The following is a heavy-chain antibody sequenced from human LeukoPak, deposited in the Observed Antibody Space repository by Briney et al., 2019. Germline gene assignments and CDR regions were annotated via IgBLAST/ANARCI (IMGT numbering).Heavy chain of an antibody. D-gene: IGHD2-15*01. CDR1: GGTFGRYA. CDR3: ARDCSGGRCYGAFDI. Sequence: ASVKVSCKASGGTFGRYAITWVRQAPGQRLEWMGGVSPIYGTSDYAQRFQGRVTISADESTSTAFLEVRSLRSEDTAVYYCARDCSGGRCYGAFDIWGQEHWSSSLQ. J-gene: IGHJ3*02. CDR2: VSPIYGTS. V-gene: IGHV1-69*13.